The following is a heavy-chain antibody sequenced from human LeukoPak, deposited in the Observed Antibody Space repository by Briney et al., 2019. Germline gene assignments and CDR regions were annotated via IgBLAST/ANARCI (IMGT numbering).Heavy chain of an antibody. CDR3: ARGCAPQYCFRIDY. D-gene: IGHD2/OR15-2a*01. Sequence: GGSLRLSCAASGFTFSSHAMHWVRQAPGKGLEWVSAISTDGNDEGYVDSVKGRFTVSRDNSKDTLYLEMNSLRPEDTAVYYCARGCAPQYCFRIDYWGLGTLVTVSS. CDR1: GFTFSSHA. CDR2: ISTDGNDE. V-gene: IGHV3-30*03. J-gene: IGHJ4*02.